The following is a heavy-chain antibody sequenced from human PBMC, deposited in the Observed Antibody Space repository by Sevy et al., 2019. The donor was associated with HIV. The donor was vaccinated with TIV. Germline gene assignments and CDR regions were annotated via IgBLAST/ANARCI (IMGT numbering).Heavy chain of an antibody. CDR3: ARSGFLEWAGSTRGPRNWFDP. D-gene: IGHD3-3*01. V-gene: IGHV4-59*13. CDR1: GGSMRNFY. Sequence: SETLCLTCSVSGGSMRNFYWSWIRHPPGKGLEWIGNIYYSGSTNYNPSLKSRVTMSVDTSKNQFSLKLSSVTAADTAVYYCARSGFLEWAGSTRGPRNWFDPWGQGTLVTVSS. CDR2: IYYSGST. J-gene: IGHJ5*02.